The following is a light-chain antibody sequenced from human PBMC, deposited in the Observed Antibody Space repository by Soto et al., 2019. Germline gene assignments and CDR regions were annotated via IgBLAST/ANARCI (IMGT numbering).Light chain of an antibody. V-gene: IGLV2-14*03. CDR2: DVN. CDR3: SSYSSSSTSVL. J-gene: IGLJ2*01. Sequence: QSALTQPASVSGSPGQSIAISCSGTRSEVGGYEYVSWYQQHPAKVPKLLIYDVNNRPSGVSTRFSGSKSGNTASLTISGLQAEDEAFYYCSSYSSSSTSVLFGAGTKLTVL. CDR1: RSEVGGYEY.